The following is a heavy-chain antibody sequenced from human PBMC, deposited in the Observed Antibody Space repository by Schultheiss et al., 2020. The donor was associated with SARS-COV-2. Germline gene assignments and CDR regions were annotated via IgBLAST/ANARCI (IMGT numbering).Heavy chain of an antibody. D-gene: IGHD2-15*01. V-gene: IGHV3-53*01. CDR2: IYSGDST. CDR3: ARGGDIVVVVAASDAFDI. Sequence: GGSLRLSCAASGFTVTTTYMSWVRQAPGKGLEWVSVIYSGDSTSYADSVKGRFTISRDNSKNTLYLQMNSLRAEDTAVYYCARGGDIVVVVAASDAFDIWGQGTMVTVSS. J-gene: IGHJ3*02. CDR1: GFTVTTTY.